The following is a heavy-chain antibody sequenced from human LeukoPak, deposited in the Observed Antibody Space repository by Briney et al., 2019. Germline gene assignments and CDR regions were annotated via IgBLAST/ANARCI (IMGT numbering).Heavy chain of an antibody. Sequence: SVKVSCRASGGTLSSYTISWVRQAPGQGLEWMGGIIPMFGTAHYAQKLQGRATITADESTRTAHLELSGLRSDDAAVYYCARSPHGSSGYYYQIDYWGQGTLVTVSS. CDR3: ARSPHGSSGYYYQIDY. V-gene: IGHV1-69*13. D-gene: IGHD3-22*01. CDR1: GGTLSSYT. CDR2: IIPMFGTA. J-gene: IGHJ4*02.